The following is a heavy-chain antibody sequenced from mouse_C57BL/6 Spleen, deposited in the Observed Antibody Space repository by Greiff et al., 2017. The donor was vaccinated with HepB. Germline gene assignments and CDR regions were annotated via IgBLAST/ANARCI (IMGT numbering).Heavy chain of an antibody. D-gene: IGHD2-1*01. V-gene: IGHV1-69*01. CDR2: IDPSDSYT. J-gene: IGHJ2*01. CDR3: ARNGNYVDY. Sequence: QVQLQQPGAELVMPGASVKLSCKASGYTFTSYWMHWVKQRPGQGLEWIGEIDPSDSYTNYNQKFKGKSTLTVDKSSSTAYMQLSSRTSEDAAVYYCARNGNYVDYWGQGTTLTVSS. CDR1: GYTFTSYW.